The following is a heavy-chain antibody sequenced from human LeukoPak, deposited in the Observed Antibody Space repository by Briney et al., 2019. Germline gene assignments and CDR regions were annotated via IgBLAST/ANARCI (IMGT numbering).Heavy chain of an antibody. CDR1: GGSISSGGYY. CDR3: ARDCGSGGSCGEAFDI. CDR2: IYYSGST. D-gene: IGHD2-15*01. J-gene: IGHJ3*02. Sequence: SETLSLTCTVSGGSISSGGYYWSWIRQHPGKGLEWIGYIYYSGSTYYNPSLKSRATISVDTSKNQFSLKLSSVTAADTAVYYCARDCGSGGSCGEAFDIWGQGQWSPSLQ. V-gene: IGHV4-31*03.